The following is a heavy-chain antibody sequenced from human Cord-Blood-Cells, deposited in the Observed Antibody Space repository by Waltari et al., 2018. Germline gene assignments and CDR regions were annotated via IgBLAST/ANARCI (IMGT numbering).Heavy chain of an antibody. CDR3: ARAIGSSGWYFDY. D-gene: IGHD6-19*01. J-gene: IGHJ4*02. CDR1: GGSFSGSY. Sequence: QVQLQQWGAGLLEPSETLSLTCSVYGGSFSGSYWSWIRQPPGKGLEWIGEINHSGSTNYNPSLKSRVTISVDTSKNQFSLKLSSVTAADTAVYYCARAIGSSGWYFDYWGQGTLVTVSS. CDR2: INHSGST. V-gene: IGHV4-34*01.